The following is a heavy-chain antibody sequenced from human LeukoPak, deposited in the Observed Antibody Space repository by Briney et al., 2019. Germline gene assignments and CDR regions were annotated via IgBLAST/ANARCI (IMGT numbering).Heavy chain of an antibody. CDR2: ISDTGDRT. CDR1: GFTFSIYA. Sequence: GGSLRLSCAASGFTFSIYAMTWVRQAPGRGLEWVSIISDTGDRTFYADSVKGRFTISRDNSKNTLYLQMNSLRAEDTAVYYCAKDPTTMVRGYFDYWGQGTLVTVSS. J-gene: IGHJ4*02. V-gene: IGHV3-23*01. CDR3: AKDPTTMVRGYFDY. D-gene: IGHD3-10*01.